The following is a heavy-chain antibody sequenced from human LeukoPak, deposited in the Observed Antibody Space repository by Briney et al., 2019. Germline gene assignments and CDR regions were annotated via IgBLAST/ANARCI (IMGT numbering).Heavy chain of an antibody. J-gene: IGHJ6*03. CDR1: GFTLSNYI. D-gene: IGHD1-26*01. V-gene: IGHV3-48*01. CDR3: AREVGYYYYYMDV. Sequence: PGGSLRLSCVASGFTLSNYIMSWVRQAPGKGLEWLSYISSSGDTIYYADSVKGRFTISRDSAKNSLYLQMSSLRAEDTAVYYCAREVGYYYYYMDVWGKGTTVAVSS. CDR2: ISSSGDTI.